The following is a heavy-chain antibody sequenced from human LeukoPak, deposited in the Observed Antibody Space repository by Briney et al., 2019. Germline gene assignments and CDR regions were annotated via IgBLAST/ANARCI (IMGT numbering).Heavy chain of an antibody. CDR1: GFTFSSYV. Sequence: GGSLRLSCAVSGFTFSSYVMTWVRQVPGKGLEGVSGISGSGGRTYYADSVKGRFTISIGNSKNKVYLKVNSLRAGDAAVYYCTKDGGYCGGDCYLGPCDYWGQETLVTVCS. CDR3: TKDGGYCGGDCYLGPCDY. V-gene: IGHV3-23*01. J-gene: IGHJ4*02. D-gene: IGHD2-21*01. CDR2: ISGSGGRT.